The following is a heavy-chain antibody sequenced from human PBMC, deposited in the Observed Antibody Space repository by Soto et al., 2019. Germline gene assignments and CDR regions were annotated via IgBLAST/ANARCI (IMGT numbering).Heavy chain of an antibody. J-gene: IGHJ4*02. CDR2: IYHSGST. V-gene: IGHV4-30-2*01. CDR3: ARGMTTVTPFDY. CDR1: GGSISSGGYS. D-gene: IGHD4-4*01. Sequence: PSETLSLTCAVSGGSISSGGYSCSWIRQPPGKGLEWIGYIYHSGSTYYNPSLKSRVTISVDRSKNQFSLKLSSVTAADTAVYYCARGMTTVTPFDYWGQGTLVTVSS.